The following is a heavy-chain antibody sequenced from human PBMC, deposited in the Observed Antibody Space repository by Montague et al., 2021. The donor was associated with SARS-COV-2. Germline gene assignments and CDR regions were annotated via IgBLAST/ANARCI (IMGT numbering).Heavy chain of an antibody. CDR1: GGSVSSGSYY. D-gene: IGHD1-14*01. J-gene: IGHJ4*02. CDR3: ARISGITSWYYDY. CDR2: IYYTWST. V-gene: IGHV4-61*01. Sequence: SETLSLTCTVSGGSVSSGSYYWSWIRQPPGKGLQSIGYIYYTWSTNYNPSLQSRVTISVDSSKNQFSVRLSSVTAADMAVYYCARISGITSWYYDYWGQGTLVTVSS.